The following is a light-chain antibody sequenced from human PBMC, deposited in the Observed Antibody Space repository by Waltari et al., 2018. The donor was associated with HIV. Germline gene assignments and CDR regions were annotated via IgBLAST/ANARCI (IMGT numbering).Light chain of an antibody. CDR2: EVS. J-gene: IGLJ2*01. CDR3: SSYTSSSTLV. Sequence: QSALTQPASVSGSPRQSITISCTGTSSDVGGYNYVSWHQQHPGKAPKRMIDEVSNRPSGVSNRDVDSTSDNTASLTIAGLQAEDEADYYCSSYTSSSTLVFGGGTKLTVL. CDR1: SSDVGGYNY. V-gene: IGLV2-14*01.